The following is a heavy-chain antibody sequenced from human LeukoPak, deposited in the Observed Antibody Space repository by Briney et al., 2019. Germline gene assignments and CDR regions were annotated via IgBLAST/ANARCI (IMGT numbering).Heavy chain of an antibody. D-gene: IGHD1-1*01. V-gene: IGHV1-24*01. Sequence: ASVKVSCKVSGYTLTELSMHWVRQAPGKGLEWMGGFDPEDGETIYAQKFQGRVTMTEDTSTDTAYMELSSLRSEDTAVYYCATFLGRRGFFGRWDSLEGHYWGQGTLVTVSS. CDR1: GYTLTELS. CDR2: FDPEDGET. CDR3: ATFLGRRGFFGRWDSLEGHY. J-gene: IGHJ4*02.